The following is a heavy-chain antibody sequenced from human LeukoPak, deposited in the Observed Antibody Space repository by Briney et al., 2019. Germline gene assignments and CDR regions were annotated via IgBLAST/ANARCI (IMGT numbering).Heavy chain of an antibody. CDR1: GFTVSSKY. J-gene: IGHJ4*02. CDR3: ARGCSSTSCYGFDY. CDR2: IYSGGST. V-gene: IGHV3-53*01. D-gene: IGHD2-2*01. Sequence: GGSLRLSCAASGFTVSSKYTSWVRQAPGKGLEWVSVIYSGGSTYYADSVKGRFTISRDNSKNTLYLQMNSLRAEDTAVYYCARGCSSTSCYGFDYWGQGTLVTVSS.